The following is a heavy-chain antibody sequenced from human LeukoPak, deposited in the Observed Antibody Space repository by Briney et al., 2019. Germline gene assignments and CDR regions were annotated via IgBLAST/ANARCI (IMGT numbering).Heavy chain of an antibody. CDR3: ARRYCSGGSCYLNWFDP. CDR1: GGSISSYY. CDR2: IYYSGST. V-gene: IGHV4-59*08. Sequence: SETLSLTCTVSGGSISSYYWSWIRQPPGKGLEWLGYIYYSGSTNYNPSLKSRVTISVDTSKNQFSLKLSSVTAADTAVYYCARRYCSGGSCYLNWFDPWGQGTLVTVSS. J-gene: IGHJ5*02. D-gene: IGHD2-15*01.